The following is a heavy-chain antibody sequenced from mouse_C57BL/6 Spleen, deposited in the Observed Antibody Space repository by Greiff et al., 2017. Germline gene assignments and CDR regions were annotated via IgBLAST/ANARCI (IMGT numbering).Heavy chain of an antibody. Sequence: EVQLVESGGGLVKPGGSLKLSCAASGFTFSSYAMSWVRQTPEKRLEWVATISDGGSYTYYPDNVKGRFTISRDNAKNNLYLQMSHLKSEDTARYYCAREGGDYWGQGTSVTVSS. CDR3: AREGGDY. V-gene: IGHV5-4*01. CDR1: GFTFSSYA. J-gene: IGHJ4*01. CDR2: ISDGGSYT.